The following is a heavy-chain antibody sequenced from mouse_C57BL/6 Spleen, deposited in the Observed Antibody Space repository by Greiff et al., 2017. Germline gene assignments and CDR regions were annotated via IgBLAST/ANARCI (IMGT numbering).Heavy chain of an antibody. V-gene: IGHV1-52*01. D-gene: IGHD1-1*01. CDR1: GYTFTSYW. Sequence: QVQLQQPGAELVRPGSSVKLSCKASGYTFTSYWMHWVKQRPIQGLEWIGNIDPSDSETHYNQKFKDKATLTVDTSSSTAYMQLSSLTSEDSAVYYCARYHYYGSSYGGWFAYWGQGTLVTVSA. J-gene: IGHJ3*01. CDR3: ARYHYYGSSYGGWFAY. CDR2: IDPSDSET.